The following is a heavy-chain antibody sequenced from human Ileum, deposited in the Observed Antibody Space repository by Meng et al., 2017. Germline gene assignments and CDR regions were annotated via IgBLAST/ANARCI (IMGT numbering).Heavy chain of an antibody. CDR3: ARDLTHKTTVTTYAFDI. V-gene: IGHV4-39*07. CDR1: GGSISSSSYY. CDR2: IYYSGST. J-gene: IGHJ3*02. D-gene: IGHD4-17*01. Sequence: GSLRLSCTVSGGSISSSSYYWGWIRQPPGKGLEWIGSIYYSGSTYYNPSLKSRVTISVDTSKNQFSLKLSSVTAADTAVYYCARDLTHKTTVTTYAFDIWGQGTMVTVSS.